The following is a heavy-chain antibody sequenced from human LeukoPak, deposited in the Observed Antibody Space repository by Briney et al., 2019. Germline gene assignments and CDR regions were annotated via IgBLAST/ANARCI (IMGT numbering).Heavy chain of an antibody. CDR2: IRYDGSNK. Sequence: GGSLRLSCAASGFTFNTYGMSWVRQAPGKGLEWVAFIRYDGSNKYYADSVKGRFTISRDNSKNTLYLQMNSLRAEDTAVYYCAKDGAADYYYYYYMDVWGKGTTVTISS. D-gene: IGHD2-15*01. CDR3: AKDGAADYYYYYYMDV. J-gene: IGHJ6*03. CDR1: GFTFNTYG. V-gene: IGHV3-30*02.